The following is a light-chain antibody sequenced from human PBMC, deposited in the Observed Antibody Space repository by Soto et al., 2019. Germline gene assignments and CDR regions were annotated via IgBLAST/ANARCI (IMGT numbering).Light chain of an antibody. V-gene: IGKV3-15*01. CDR1: QSVNAN. J-gene: IGKJ1*01. Sequence: EVVMTQSPATLSVSPGERATLSCRASQSVNANLAWYQQKPGQAPRLLIHGASNRATGIPARFSGSGFGTEFIFTIRSLQSEDFAVYYCQQYTTWLWTFGQGTKVEI. CDR3: QQYTTWLWT. CDR2: GAS.